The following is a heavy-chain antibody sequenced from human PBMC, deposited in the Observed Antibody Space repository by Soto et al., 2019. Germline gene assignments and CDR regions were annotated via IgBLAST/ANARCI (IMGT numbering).Heavy chain of an antibody. CDR1: GGTFSKDA. V-gene: IGHV1-69*01. D-gene: IGHD5-18*01. CDR3: TRVLGYTFEPGQTIYSAMDV. J-gene: IGHJ6*02. Sequence: QVQLVQSGAEVKKPGSSVTVSCKTSGGTFSKDAINWVRQAPGQGLEWMGLLIPVFGSPIYAQKFQGSIRITADESTSTAFMDLSSLRSEDTAVYYCTRVLGYTFEPGQTIYSAMDVWGQGTTVSVSS. CDR2: LIPVFGSP.